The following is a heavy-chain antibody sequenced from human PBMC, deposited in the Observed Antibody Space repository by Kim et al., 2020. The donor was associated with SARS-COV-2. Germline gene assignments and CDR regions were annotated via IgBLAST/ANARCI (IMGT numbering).Heavy chain of an antibody. CDR1: GFTFSDHH. V-gene: IGHV3-72*01. J-gene: IGHJ6*02. CDR2: SRNKANSYTT. CDR3: ARGRYGMDV. Sequence: GGSLRLSCAISGFTFSDHHMDWVRQAPGKGLEWVGRSRNKANSYTTEYAASVKGRFTISRDDSKNSLYLQMNSLKTEDTAVYYCARGRYGMDVWGQGTTVTVSS.